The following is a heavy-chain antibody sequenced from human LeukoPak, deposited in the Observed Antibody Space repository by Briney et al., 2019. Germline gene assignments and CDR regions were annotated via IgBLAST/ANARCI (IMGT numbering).Heavy chain of an antibody. CDR3: ARGGYGDSYYYYYMDV. D-gene: IGHD4-17*01. V-gene: IGHV4-59*01. Sequence: PSETLSLTCTVPGGSISSYYWSWIRQPPGKGLEWTGYIYYSGSTNYNPSLKRRVTISVDTSKNQFSLNLSPVTAADTAVYYCARGGYGDSYYYYYMDVWGKGTTVTVSS. J-gene: IGHJ6*03. CDR1: GGSISSYY. CDR2: IYYSGST.